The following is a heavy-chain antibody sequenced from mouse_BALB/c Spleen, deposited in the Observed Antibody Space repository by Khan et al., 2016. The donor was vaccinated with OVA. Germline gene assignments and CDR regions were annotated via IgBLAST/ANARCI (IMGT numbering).Heavy chain of an antibody. CDR1: GHPLPRCY. D-gene: IGHD2-12*01. J-gene: IGHJ3*01. V-gene: IGHV3-8*02. CDR3: ARSNYRYAFVY. CDR2: IIYTCYP. Sequence: EVQPPELRPNPGKPFQTLAPTCSFTGHPLPRCYLYLVREFPENKPEYMGYIIYTCYPYYNPSLQSRISITRHTYKNQYYLQLKSVTDEDTATYYCARSNYRYAFVYWGQGTLVTVSA.